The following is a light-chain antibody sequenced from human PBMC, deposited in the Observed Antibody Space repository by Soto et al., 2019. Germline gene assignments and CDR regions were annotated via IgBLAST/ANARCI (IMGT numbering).Light chain of an antibody. CDR1: QGIAPY. CDR2: ATS. CDR3: QKYNSAPLT. V-gene: IGKV1-27*01. Sequence: DVQMTQSPSSLSAFVGDRVTITCRASQGIAPYLAWFQQQPGKVPKLLIYATSTLQSGVPSRFSGSGSGTDFTLTISSLQPEDVGTYYWQKYNSAPLTFGGGTKVEIK. J-gene: IGKJ4*01.